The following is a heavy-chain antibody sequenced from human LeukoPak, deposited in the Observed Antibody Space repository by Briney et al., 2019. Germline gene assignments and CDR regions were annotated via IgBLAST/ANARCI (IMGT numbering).Heavy chain of an antibody. CDR2: ISYDGTTE. D-gene: IGHD7-27*01. J-gene: IGHJ4*02. V-gene: IGHV3-30*18. Sequence: GGSLRLSCVGSGFTFNRYGIHWVRQAPGKGLEWVAVISYDGTTEFYGDSVKGRFTISRDNSKNTLYLQMNSLRAEDTAVYYCANSAWGNSGNYDYWGQGTQVTVSS. CDR1: GFTFNRYG. CDR3: ANSAWGNSGNYDY.